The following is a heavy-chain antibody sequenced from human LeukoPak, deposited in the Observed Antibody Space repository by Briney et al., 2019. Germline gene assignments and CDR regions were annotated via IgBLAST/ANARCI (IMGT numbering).Heavy chain of an antibody. CDR1: GGSISSGSYY. CDR2: IYTSGST. Sequence: TSETLSLTCTVSGGSISSGSYYWSWIRQPAGKGLEWIGRIYTSGSTNYNPSLKSRVTISVDTSKNQFSLKLSSVTAADTAVYYCARARILSYFDYWGQGTLVTVSS. J-gene: IGHJ4*02. CDR3: ARARILSYFDY. D-gene: IGHD2-15*01. V-gene: IGHV4-61*02.